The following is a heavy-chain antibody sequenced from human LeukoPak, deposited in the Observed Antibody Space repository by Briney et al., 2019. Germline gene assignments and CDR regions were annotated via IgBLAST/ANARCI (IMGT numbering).Heavy chain of an antibody. CDR1: GFTFSSYS. CDR2: ISSSSSYI. J-gene: IGHJ4*02. V-gene: IGHV3-21*01. CDR3: AKDQVYTYYYDSSGSVSLDY. D-gene: IGHD3-22*01. Sequence: GGSLRLSCAASGFTFSSYSMNWVRQAPGRGLEWVSSISSSSSYIYYADSVKGRFTISRDNSKNTLYLQMNSLRAEDTAVYYCAKDQVYTYYYDSSGSVSLDYWGQGTLVTVSS.